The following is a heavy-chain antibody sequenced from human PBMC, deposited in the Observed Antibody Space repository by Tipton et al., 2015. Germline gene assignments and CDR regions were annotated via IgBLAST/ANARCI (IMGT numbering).Heavy chain of an antibody. Sequence: GLVKPSETLSLTCTVSGGSFSDYYWSWIRQSPGEGLEWIGYIYYSGSTNYNPSLRSRVAMSMDTSKNQFSLKLSSVIAADTAVYYCARGHYVSRMDVWGQGTTVTVSS. V-gene: IGHV4-59*01. D-gene: IGHD3-10*01. CDR1: GGSFSDYY. J-gene: IGHJ6*02. CDR2: IYYSGST. CDR3: ARGHYVSRMDV.